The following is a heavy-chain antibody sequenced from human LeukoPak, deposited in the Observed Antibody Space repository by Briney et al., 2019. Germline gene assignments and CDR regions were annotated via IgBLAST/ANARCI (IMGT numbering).Heavy chain of an antibody. D-gene: IGHD2-15*01. V-gene: IGHV3-48*03. CDR2: ISSSGSTI. Sequence: GGSLRLSCAASGFTFSGYEMNWVRQAPGKGLEWVSYISSSGSTIYYADSVKGRFTISRDNAKNSLYLQMNSLRAEDTAVYYCARAAYCSGGSCSYFDYWGQGTLVTVSS. CDR1: GFTFSGYE. J-gene: IGHJ4*02. CDR3: ARAAYCSGGSCSYFDY.